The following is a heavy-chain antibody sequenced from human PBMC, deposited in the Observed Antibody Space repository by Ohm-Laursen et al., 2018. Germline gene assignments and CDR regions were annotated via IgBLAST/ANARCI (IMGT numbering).Heavy chain of an antibody. Sequence: RSLRLSCAAPGFTFDDYAMHWVRQGPGKGLEWVSAISWNSDIIAYADSVKGRFTISRDNAKNSLYLQMNSLRAEDTALYYCAKESNWALDYWGQGTLVTVSS. CDR2: ISWNSDII. J-gene: IGHJ4*02. V-gene: IGHV3-9*01. D-gene: IGHD3-16*01. CDR3: AKESNWALDY. CDR1: GFTFDDYA.